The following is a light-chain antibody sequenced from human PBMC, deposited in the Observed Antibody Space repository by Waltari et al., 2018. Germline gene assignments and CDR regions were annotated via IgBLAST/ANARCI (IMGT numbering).Light chain of an antibody. CDR2: MAS. CDR1: QSIVTW. Sequence: DIQMTQSPSTLSASVGDSVTITCRASQSIVTWLAWYQQKPGKAPKLLIYMASRLEGGVPSRFSASGSGTEFTLTISSLQPDDFATYYCQQYKSSSYTSGQGTKLEI. CDR3: QQYKSSSYT. J-gene: IGKJ2*01. V-gene: IGKV1-5*03.